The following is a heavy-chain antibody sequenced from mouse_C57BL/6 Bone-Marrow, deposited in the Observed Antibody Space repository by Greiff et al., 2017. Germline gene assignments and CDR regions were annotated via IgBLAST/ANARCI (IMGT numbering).Heavy chain of an antibody. J-gene: IGHJ2*01. CDR3: ARWGTTVVATRYYFDY. CDR1: GYTFTSYW. V-gene: IGHV1-64*01. D-gene: IGHD1-1*01. CDR2: IHPNSGST. Sequence: VQLQQPGAELVKPGASVKLSCKASGYTFTSYWMHWVKQRPGQGLEWIGMIHPNSGSTNYNEKFKSKATLTVDKSSSTAYMQLSSLTSGDSAVYYCARWGTTVVATRYYFDYWGQGTTLTVSS.